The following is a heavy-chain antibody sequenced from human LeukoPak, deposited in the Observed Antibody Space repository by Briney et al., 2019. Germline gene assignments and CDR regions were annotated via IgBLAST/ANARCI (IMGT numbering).Heavy chain of an antibody. V-gene: IGHV3-11*01. Sequence: GSLRLSCAASGFTFSDYYTSWIRQAPGKGLEWVSYISSSGSTIYYADSVKGRFTISRDNVKNSLYLQMNSLRAEDTAVYYCARTLGARNEYGMDVWGQGTTVTVSS. CDR3: ARTLGARNEYGMDV. J-gene: IGHJ6*02. CDR1: GFTFSDYY. D-gene: IGHD1-26*01. CDR2: ISSSGSTI.